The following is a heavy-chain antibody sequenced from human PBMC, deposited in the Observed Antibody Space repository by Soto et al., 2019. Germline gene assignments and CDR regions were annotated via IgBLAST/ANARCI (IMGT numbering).Heavy chain of an antibody. J-gene: IGHJ6*02. CDR2: IYHSGST. V-gene: IGHV4-30-2*01. CDR1: GGSISSGGYS. D-gene: IGHD4-17*01. Sequence: QLQLQESGSGLVKPSQTLSLTCAVSGGSISSGGYSWSWIRQPPGKGLEWIGYIYHSGSTYYNPSLKSRVNISVDRSKNQFPLKPNSVTAADTAVYYCVRVHYGGEYYYYGMDVWGQGTTVTVSS. CDR3: VRVHYGGEYYYYGMDV.